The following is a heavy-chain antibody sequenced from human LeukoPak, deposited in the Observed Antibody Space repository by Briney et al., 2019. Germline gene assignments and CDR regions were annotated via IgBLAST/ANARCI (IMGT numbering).Heavy chain of an antibody. J-gene: IGHJ4*02. V-gene: IGHV4-61*05. CDR2: IYYSGST. Sequence: SETLSLTCTVSGGSISSNSYYWGWIRQPPGKGLEWIGYIYYSGSTNYNPSLKSRVTISVDTSKNQFSLKLSSVTAADTAVYYCARHDYFDYWGQGTLVTVSS. CDR3: ARHDYFDY. CDR1: GGSISSNSYY.